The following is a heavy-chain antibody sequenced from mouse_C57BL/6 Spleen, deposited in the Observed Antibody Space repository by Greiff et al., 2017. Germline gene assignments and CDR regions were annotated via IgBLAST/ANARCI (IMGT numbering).Heavy chain of an antibody. Sequence: QVQLKQPGAELVMPGASVKLSCKASGYTFTSYWMHWVKQRPGQGLEWIGEIDPSDSYTNYNQKFKGKFTLTVDKSSSTAYMQLSSLTSEDSAVYYCARAYGSSYLGYWGQGTTLTVSS. V-gene: IGHV1-69*01. J-gene: IGHJ2*01. CDR2: IDPSDSYT. CDR3: ARAYGSSYLGY. D-gene: IGHD1-1*01. CDR1: GYTFTSYW.